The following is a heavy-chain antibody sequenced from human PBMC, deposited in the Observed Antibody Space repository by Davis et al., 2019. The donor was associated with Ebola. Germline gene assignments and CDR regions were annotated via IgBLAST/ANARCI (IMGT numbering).Heavy chain of an antibody. CDR3: ARGGIGSGWYGGVD. CDR1: GFTFSSYG. CDR2: ISYDGSNK. V-gene: IGHV3-30*03. D-gene: IGHD6-19*01. J-gene: IGHJ4*02. Sequence: PGGSLRLSCAASGFTFSSYGMHWVRQAPGKGLEWVAVISYDGSNKYYADSVKGRFTISRDNSKNTLYLQMNSLRAEDTAVYYCARGGIGSGWYGGVDWGQGTLVTVSS.